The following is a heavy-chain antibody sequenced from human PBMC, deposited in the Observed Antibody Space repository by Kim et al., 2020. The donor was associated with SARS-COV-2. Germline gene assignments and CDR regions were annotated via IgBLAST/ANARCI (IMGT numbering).Heavy chain of an antibody. CDR3: ARLVSKIGGYDYGAELKDY. Sequence: ASVKVSCKASGYTFTSYAMNWVRQAPGQGLEWMGWINTNTGNPTYAQGFTGRFVFSLDTSVSTAYLQISSLKAEDTAVYYCARLVSKIGGYDYGAELKDYWGQGTLVTVSS. CDR2: INTNTGNP. D-gene: IGHD4-17*01. CDR1: GYTFTSYA. J-gene: IGHJ4*02. V-gene: IGHV7-4-1*02.